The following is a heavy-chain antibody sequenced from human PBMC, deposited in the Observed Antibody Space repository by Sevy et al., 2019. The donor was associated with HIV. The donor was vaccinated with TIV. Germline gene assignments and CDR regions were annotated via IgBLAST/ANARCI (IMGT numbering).Heavy chain of an antibody. V-gene: IGHV3-30-3*01. CDR1: GFAFSTHA. CDR2: ISYEGTET. D-gene: IGHD2-2*01. CDR3: ARDGGNCVKWYPLY. J-gene: IGHJ4*01. Sequence: GGSLRLSCAASGFAFSTHAMHWVRQAPGKGLEWVAVISYEGTETFYAASVEGRFTISRDNSKNMLSLQINSLRPEDTAVYYCARDGGNCVKWYPLYWGHGTLVTVSS.